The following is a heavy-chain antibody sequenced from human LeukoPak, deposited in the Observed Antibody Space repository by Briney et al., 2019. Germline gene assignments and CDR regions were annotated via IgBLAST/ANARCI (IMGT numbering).Heavy chain of an antibody. Sequence: GGSLRLSCAASGFTFSTYGMSWVRQAPGKGLEWVSAISGSGGSTYYADSVKGRFTISRDNSKNTLYLQMNSLRAEDTAVYYCAKDGRYWYKDYWGQGTLVTVSS. CDR3: AKDGRYWYKDY. J-gene: IGHJ4*02. CDR1: GFTFSTYG. V-gene: IGHV3-23*01. CDR2: ISGSGGST. D-gene: IGHD1-26*01.